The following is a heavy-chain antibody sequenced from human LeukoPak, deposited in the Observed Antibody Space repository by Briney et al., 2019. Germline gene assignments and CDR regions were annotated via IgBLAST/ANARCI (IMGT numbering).Heavy chain of an antibody. CDR1: GFTFSSYS. CDR2: ISGSGGST. Sequence: GGSLRLSCAASGFTFSSYSMNRVRQAPGKGLEWVSAISGSGGSTYYADSVKGRFTISRDNSKNTLYLQMNSLRAEDTAVYYCARGANYGVPYYYYYMDVWGKGTTVTVSS. D-gene: IGHD1-7*01. CDR3: ARGANYGVPYYYYYMDV. J-gene: IGHJ6*03. V-gene: IGHV3-23*01.